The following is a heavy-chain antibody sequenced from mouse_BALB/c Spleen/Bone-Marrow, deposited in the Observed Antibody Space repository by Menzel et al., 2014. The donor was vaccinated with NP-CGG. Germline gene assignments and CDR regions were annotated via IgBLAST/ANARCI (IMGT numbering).Heavy chain of an antibody. D-gene: IGHD2-14*01. J-gene: IGHJ4*01. Sequence: VKLQESGPGLVAPSQSLSITCTVSGFSLTGYGVNWVRQPPGKGLEWLGMIWGDGSTVYNSALKSRLSISKDNSKSQVLLKMNSLQTDDTARYYCARDRYDEARDYWGQGTPVTVSS. CDR1: GFSLTGYG. CDR3: ARDRYDEARDY. V-gene: IGHV2-6-7*01. CDR2: IWGDGST.